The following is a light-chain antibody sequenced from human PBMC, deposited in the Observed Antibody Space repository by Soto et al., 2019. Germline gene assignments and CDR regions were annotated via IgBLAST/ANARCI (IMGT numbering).Light chain of an antibody. V-gene: IGLV1-51*01. CDR1: SSDIGNDY. Sequence: QSVLTQPPSVSAAPGQKVIISCSGSSSDIGNDYVSWYQQVPGTAPKLLIYENYKRASGIPDRFSASKSGTSATLGIAGLQTGDEADYYCATWDSGLSAVVLGGGTKLTVL. J-gene: IGLJ3*02. CDR3: ATWDSGLSAVV. CDR2: ENY.